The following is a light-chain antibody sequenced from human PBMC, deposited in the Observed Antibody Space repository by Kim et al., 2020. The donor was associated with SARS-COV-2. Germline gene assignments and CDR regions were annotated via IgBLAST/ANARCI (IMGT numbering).Light chain of an antibody. CDR3: QAWDSSHLV. V-gene: IGLV3-1*01. J-gene: IGLJ2*01. Sequence: SYELTQPPSVSVSLGQTASITCSGDKLGDKYACWYQQKPGQSPVLVIYQDSKRPSGIPERFSGSNSGNTATLTISGTQAMDEADYYCQAWDSSHLVFGGGTQLTVL. CDR1: KLGDKY. CDR2: QDS.